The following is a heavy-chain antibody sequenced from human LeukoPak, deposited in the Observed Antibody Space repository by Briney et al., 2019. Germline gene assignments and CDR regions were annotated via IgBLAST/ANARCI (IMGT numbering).Heavy chain of an antibody. V-gene: IGHV1-2*02. J-gene: IGHJ4*02. CDR2: INPNRGGT. CDR1: GYTFTGYY. CDR3: ARLFSSWYRSGEFDY. Sequence: GASVKLSCKASGYTFTGYYMHWVRQAPGQGLEWMGWINPNRGGTNYAQTFQGRVTMTRDTSTSTAYMELSRLRSDDTAVYYCARLFSSWYRSGEFDYWGQGTLVTVSS. D-gene: IGHD6-13*01.